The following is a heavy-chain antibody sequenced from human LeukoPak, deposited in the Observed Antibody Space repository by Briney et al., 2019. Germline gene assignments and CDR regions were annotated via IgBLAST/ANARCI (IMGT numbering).Heavy chain of an antibody. CDR3: ARVTPTTVTTGFYFDY. Sequence: SETLSLTCTVSGGSISSYYWSWIRQPPGKGLEWIGYIYYSGSTNYNPSLKSRVTISVDTSKNQFSLKLSSVTAAGTAVYYCARVTPTTVTTGFYFDYWGXXXXXTVXS. J-gene: IGHJ4*01. CDR1: GGSISSYY. V-gene: IGHV4-59*01. D-gene: IGHD4-17*01. CDR2: IYYSGST.